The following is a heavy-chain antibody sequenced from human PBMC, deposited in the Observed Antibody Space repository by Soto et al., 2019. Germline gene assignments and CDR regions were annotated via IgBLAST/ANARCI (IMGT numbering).Heavy chain of an antibody. CDR1: GFTFSSYW. CDR3: ARDLLGYCSSTSGPPHDAFDI. J-gene: IGHJ3*02. Sequence: GGSLRLSCAASGFTFSSYWMHWVRQAPGKGLEWVSSISSSSSYIYYADSVKGRFTISRDNAKNSLYLQMNSLRAEDTAVYYCARDLLGYCSSTSGPPHDAFDIWGQGTMVTVSS. CDR2: ISSSSSYI. D-gene: IGHD2-2*01. V-gene: IGHV3-21*01.